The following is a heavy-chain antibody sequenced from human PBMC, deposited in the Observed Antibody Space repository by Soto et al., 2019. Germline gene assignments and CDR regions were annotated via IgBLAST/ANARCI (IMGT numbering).Heavy chain of an antibody. Sequence: ASVTVCCKASGYTFTSCGSSWVRQAPGQGLEWMGWISAYNGNTKYAQKFQGRVTMTTDTSTSTAYMEVRSLRSDDTAVYYCARDAAAGLNDYWGQGTLVTVSS. J-gene: IGHJ4*02. D-gene: IGHD6-13*01. V-gene: IGHV1-18*01. CDR1: GYTFTSCG. CDR2: ISAYNGNT. CDR3: ARDAAAGLNDY.